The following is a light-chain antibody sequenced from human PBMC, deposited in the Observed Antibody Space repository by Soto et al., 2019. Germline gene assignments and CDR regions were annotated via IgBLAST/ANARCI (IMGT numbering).Light chain of an antibody. CDR3: QQYDNLPFT. CDR1: QDISNY. Sequence: DIQMTQSPSSLSASVGDRVTITCQASQDISNYLNWYQQKPGKAPKLLIDDASNLETGVPSRFSGSGSGTDFTITISSLQPEDIATYYCQQYDNLPFTFGPGTKVDIK. V-gene: IGKV1-33*01. CDR2: DAS. J-gene: IGKJ3*01.